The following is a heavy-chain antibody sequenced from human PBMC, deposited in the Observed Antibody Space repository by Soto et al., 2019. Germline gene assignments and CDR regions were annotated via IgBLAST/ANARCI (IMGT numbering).Heavy chain of an antibody. CDR1: GFTFSSYS. V-gene: IGHV3-21*01. D-gene: IGHD6-13*01. J-gene: IGHJ3*02. CDR3: ARDEGFAGTILDAFDI. Sequence: PGGSLRLSCAASGFTFSSYSMNWVRQAPGKGLEWVSSISSSSSYIYYADSVKGRFTISRDNAKNSLYLQMDSLRAEDTAVYYCARDEGFAGTILDAFDIWGQGTMVTVSS. CDR2: ISSSSSYI.